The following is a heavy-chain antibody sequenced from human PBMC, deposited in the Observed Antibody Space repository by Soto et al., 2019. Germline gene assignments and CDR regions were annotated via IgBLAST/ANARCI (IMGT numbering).Heavy chain of an antibody. CDR2: IIPIPGTA. V-gene: IGHV1-69*01. Sequence: QVQLVQSGAEVKKPGSSVKVSCKASGGTFGSYAISWVRQAPGQGLEWMGGIIPIPGTANYAQKFQGRVTIAADESTSTAYMELSSLRSEDTAVYYCARSQGSSTSLELYYYYYYGMDVGGQGTTVTVSS. J-gene: IGHJ6*02. CDR1: GGTFGSYA. CDR3: ARSQGSSTSLELYYYYYYGMDV. D-gene: IGHD2-2*01.